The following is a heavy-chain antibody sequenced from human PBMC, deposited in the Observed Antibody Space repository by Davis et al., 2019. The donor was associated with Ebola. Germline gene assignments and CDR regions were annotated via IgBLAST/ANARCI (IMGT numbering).Heavy chain of an antibody. Sequence: MPSETLSLTCAVYGESFSGYYWSWIRQPPGKGLEWIGEINHSGSTNYNPSLKSRVTISVDTSKNQFSLKLSSVTAADTAVYYCARGRIAGYLNYYYYYGMDVWGQGTTVTVSS. D-gene: IGHD6-13*01. CDR2: INHSGST. V-gene: IGHV4-34*01. J-gene: IGHJ6*02. CDR1: GESFSGYY. CDR3: ARGRIAGYLNYYYYYGMDV.